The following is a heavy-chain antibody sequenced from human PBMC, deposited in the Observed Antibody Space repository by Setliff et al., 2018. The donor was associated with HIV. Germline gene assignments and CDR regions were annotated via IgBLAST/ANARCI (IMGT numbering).Heavy chain of an antibody. V-gene: IGHV1-69*10. Sequence: ASVKVSCKAYGGTFSSYAITWVRQAPGQGLECMGGIIPMLGITNYAQRFQGRLTITADESTSTAYMELSSLRSEDTAVYYCATRGRDLGFDYWGQGTLVTVSS. D-gene: IGHD1-1*01. CDR2: IIPMLGIT. CDR3: ATRGRDLGFDY. CDR1: GGTFSSYA. J-gene: IGHJ4*02.